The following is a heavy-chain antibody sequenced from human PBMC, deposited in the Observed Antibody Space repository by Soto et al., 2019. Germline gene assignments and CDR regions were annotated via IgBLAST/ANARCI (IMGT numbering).Heavy chain of an antibody. V-gene: IGHV1-69*12. J-gene: IGHJ5*02. D-gene: IGHD2-15*01. Sequence: QVQLVQSGAEVKKPGSSVKVSCKASGGTFSSYAISWVRQAPGQGLEWMGGIIPIFGTANYAQKFQGRVTITADESTSTAYVELSSLRSEDTAVYYCATNPYCSGGSCYWFDPWGQGTLVTVSS. CDR3: ATNPYCSGGSCYWFDP. CDR1: GGTFSSYA. CDR2: IIPIFGTA.